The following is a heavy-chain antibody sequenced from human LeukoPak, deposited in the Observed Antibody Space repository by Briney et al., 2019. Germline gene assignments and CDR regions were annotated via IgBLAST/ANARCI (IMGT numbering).Heavy chain of an antibody. Sequence: GGYLRLSCAAARFTCDAYAMLWQRQAPGKGLVWVSLLSGDDGCIYYADSVKGRLTITRDNSKNSLYLQMNSLRTEDTALYYCAKGDDSGYAISGWVDYWGQGTLVTVSS. CDR3: AKGDDSGYAISGWVDY. V-gene: IGHV3-43*02. CDR1: RFTCDAYA. J-gene: IGHJ4*02. CDR2: LSGDDGCI. D-gene: IGHD5-12*01.